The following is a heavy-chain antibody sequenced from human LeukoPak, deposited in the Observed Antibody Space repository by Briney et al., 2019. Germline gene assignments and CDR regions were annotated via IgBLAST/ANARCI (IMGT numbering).Heavy chain of an antibody. J-gene: IGHJ4*02. CDR1: GFTFSSYG. D-gene: IGHD4-17*01. V-gene: IGHV3-23*01. CDR3: AKDGRSDLGDHHEYFDY. CDR2: ISYTGGMT. Sequence: GGSLRLSCAASGFTFSSYGMSWVRQAPGKGLEWVAFISYTGGMTYYADPVKGRFTISRDNSKNTLYLQMNGLRAEDTAVYYCAKDGRSDLGDHHEYFDYWGQGTLVTVSS.